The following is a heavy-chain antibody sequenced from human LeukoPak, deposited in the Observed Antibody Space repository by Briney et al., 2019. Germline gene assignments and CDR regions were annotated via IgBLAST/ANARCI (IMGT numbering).Heavy chain of an antibody. V-gene: IGHV3-21*01. D-gene: IGHD3-10*01. CDR2: ISSSSSYI. CDR1: GGSISSHY. CDR3: ARGWELWGYYGSGSYYYDY. Sequence: ETLSLTCTVSGGSISSHYWSWVRQAPGKGLEWVSSISSSSSYIYYADSVKGRFTISRDNAKNSLYLQMNSLRAEDTAVYYCARGWELWGYYGSGSYYYDYWGQGTLVTVSS. J-gene: IGHJ4*02.